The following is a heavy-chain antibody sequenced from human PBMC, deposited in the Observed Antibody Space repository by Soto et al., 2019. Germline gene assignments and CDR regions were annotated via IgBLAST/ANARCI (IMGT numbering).Heavy chain of an antibody. V-gene: IGHV4-31*03. CDR1: GASVNSGGYY. CDR3: ASGDAWGVIFAS. D-gene: IGHD3-10*01. Sequence: QVQLQESGPGLVQPSQTLSLTCTVSGASVNSGGYYWSWLRQLPGKGLEWIGYIYFSGSTYYNPSLESRVAISLDTSQNQVSLKLSSVIVADTAVYDCASGDAWGVIFASWGQGTLVTVS. CDR2: IYFSGST. J-gene: IGHJ4*02.